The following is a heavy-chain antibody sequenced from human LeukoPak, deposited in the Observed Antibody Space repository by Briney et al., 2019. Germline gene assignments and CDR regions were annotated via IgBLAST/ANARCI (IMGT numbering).Heavy chain of an antibody. Sequence: PGGSLRLSCAASGFTFSRYSINWVRQAPGGGLEWVSYIDSTNSPIHYARSVKGRFTVSRDNAKSSLYLQMNSLRAEDTAVYYCAKIYYYDSSGYYYRSFYFDYWGQGTLVTVSS. J-gene: IGHJ4*02. CDR1: GFTFSRYS. CDR2: IDSTNSPI. D-gene: IGHD3-22*01. V-gene: IGHV3-48*04. CDR3: AKIYYYDSSGYYYRSFYFDY.